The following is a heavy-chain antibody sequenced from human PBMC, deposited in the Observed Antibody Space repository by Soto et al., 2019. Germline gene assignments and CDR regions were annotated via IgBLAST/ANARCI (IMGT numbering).Heavy chain of an antibody. V-gene: IGHV1-69*12. Sequence: QVQLVQSGAEVKKPGSSVKVSCKASGGTFSSYAISWVRQAPGQGLEWMGGIIPIFGTANYAQKFQGRVTITADESTSTASMELSSLRSEDTAVYYCASSLSEWFGELTPFDYWGQGTLVTVSS. D-gene: IGHD3-10*01. CDR1: GGTFSSYA. J-gene: IGHJ4*02. CDR3: ASSLSEWFGELTPFDY. CDR2: IIPIFGTA.